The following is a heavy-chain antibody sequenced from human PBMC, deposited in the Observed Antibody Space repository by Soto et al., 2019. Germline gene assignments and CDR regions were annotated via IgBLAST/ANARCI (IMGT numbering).Heavy chain of an antibody. CDR2: ISGSGGST. J-gene: IGHJ5*02. CDR3: AKNFLRIAATRGGWFDP. CDR1: GFTFSSYA. D-gene: IGHD6-13*01. V-gene: IGHV3-23*01. Sequence: EVQLLESGGGLVQPGGSLRLSCAASGFTFSSYAMSWVRQAPGKGLEWVSAISGSGGSTYYADSGKGRFTISRDNSKNTLYLQMTSLRAEDTAVYYCAKNFLRIAATRGGWFDPWGQGTLVTVSS.